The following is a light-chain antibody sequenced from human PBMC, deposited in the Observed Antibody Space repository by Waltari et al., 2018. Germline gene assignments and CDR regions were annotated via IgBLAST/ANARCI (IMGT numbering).Light chain of an antibody. CDR2: WAS. V-gene: IGKV4-1*01. J-gene: IGKJ2*01. Sequence: DIVMTQSPASLAVSLGERATINCKSSQSVLYSSNNKNYLAWYQQKPGQPPKLLIYWASTRESGVPDRFSGSGSGADFTLKISRVEAEDVGIYYCLQSSQWPYAFGQGTKLEIK. CDR1: QSVLYSSNNKNY. CDR3: LQSSQWPYA.